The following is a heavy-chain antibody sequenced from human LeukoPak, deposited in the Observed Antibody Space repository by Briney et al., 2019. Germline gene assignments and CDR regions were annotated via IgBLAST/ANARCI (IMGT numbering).Heavy chain of an antibody. J-gene: IGHJ4*02. V-gene: IGHV3-21*01. D-gene: IGHD5-18*01. CDR1: GFTFSSYS. Sequence: GGSLRLSCAASGFTFSSYSMNWVRQAPGKGLEWVSSISSSSSYIYYADSVKGRFTISRDNAKNSLYLQMNSLRAEDTAVYYCARVMHGYSYGLYYFDYWGQETLVTVSS. CDR3: ARVMHGYSYGLYYFDY. CDR2: ISSSSSYI.